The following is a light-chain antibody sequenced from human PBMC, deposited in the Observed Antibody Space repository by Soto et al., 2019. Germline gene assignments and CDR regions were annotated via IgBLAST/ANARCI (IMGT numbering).Light chain of an antibody. CDR1: QSVDRY. CDR2: DTF. J-gene: IGKJ5*01. CDR3: QQRRTWPPLT. V-gene: IGKV3-11*01. Sequence: EIVLTQSPGTLSLSPGERAILSCRASQSVDRYLAWFQQKPGQAPRLLIYDTFYRATGVPARFSGSGSGTDFTLTISSLEPEDFAVYYCQQRRTWPPLTFGQGTRLEIK.